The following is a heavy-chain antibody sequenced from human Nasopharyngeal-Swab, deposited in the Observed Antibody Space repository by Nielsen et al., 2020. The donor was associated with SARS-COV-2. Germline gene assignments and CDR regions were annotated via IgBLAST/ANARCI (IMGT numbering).Heavy chain of an antibody. V-gene: IGHV1-69*01. J-gene: IGHJ4*02. D-gene: IGHD3-10*01. Sequence: WVRQAPGQGLEWMGGIIPIFGTANYAQKFQGRVTITADESTSTAYMELSSLRSEDTAVYYCASSAIWFGKFPFDYWGQGTLVTVSS. CDR3: ASSAIWFGKFPFDY. CDR2: IIPIFGTA.